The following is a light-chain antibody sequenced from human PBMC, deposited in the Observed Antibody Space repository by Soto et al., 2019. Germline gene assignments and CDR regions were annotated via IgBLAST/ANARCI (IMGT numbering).Light chain of an antibody. V-gene: IGKV3-20*01. Sequence: EIVLTQSPGTLSLSPGERATLSCRASQSLTSDYVAWYQQKPGQTPRLLIHGASSRATGIPDRFSGSGSGTDITLTISRLVPEDSAVYYCQQSGRPFGQGTKVEIK. CDR2: GAS. CDR3: QQSGRP. J-gene: IGKJ1*01. CDR1: QSLTSDY.